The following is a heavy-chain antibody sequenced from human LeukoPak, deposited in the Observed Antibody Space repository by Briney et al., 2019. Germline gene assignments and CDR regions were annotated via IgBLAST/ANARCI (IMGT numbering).Heavy chain of an antibody. Sequence: SETLSLTCTISGGSIGTDHWSWIRQPPGKGLDWIGYAYYNGNTNYNPSLNSRVTISVDTSNNQFSLKLSSVTAADTAVYYCARLSVVPAGSYYGMDVWGQGTTVTVSS. CDR3: ARLSVVPAGSYYGMDV. CDR2: AYYNGNT. D-gene: IGHD2-2*01. CDR1: GGSIGTDH. J-gene: IGHJ6*02. V-gene: IGHV4-59*01.